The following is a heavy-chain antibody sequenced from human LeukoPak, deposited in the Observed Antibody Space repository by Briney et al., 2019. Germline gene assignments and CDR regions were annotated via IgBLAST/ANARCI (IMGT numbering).Heavy chain of an antibody. CDR3: ARDVGAGIAAAFDY. D-gene: IGHD6-13*01. V-gene: IGHV4-4*07. CDR2: IYSNGGT. Sequence: SETLSLTCTVSGGSISRYYWSWIRQPAGKGLEWIGRIYSNGGTNYNPSLKSRVTMSVDTSKNQFSLKVTSVTAADTAVYYRARDVGAGIAAAFDYWGQGTQVTVSS. J-gene: IGHJ4*02. CDR1: GGSISRYY.